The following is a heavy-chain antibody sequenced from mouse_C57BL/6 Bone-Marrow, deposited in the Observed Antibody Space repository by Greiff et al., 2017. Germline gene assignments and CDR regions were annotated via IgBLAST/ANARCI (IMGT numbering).Heavy chain of an antibody. CDR3: ARLSTVVPFAY. CDR2: IDPSDSYT. Sequence: QVQLQQPGAELVMPGASVKLSCKASCYTFTSYWMHWVKQRPGQGLEWIGEIDPSDSYTNYNQKFKGKSTLTVDKSSSTAYMQLSSLTSEDSAVYYCARLSTVVPFAYWGQGTLVTVSA. D-gene: IGHD1-1*01. J-gene: IGHJ3*01. V-gene: IGHV1-69*01. CDR1: CYTFTSYW.